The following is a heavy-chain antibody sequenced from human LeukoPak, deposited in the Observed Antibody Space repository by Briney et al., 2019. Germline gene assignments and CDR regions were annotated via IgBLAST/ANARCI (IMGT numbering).Heavy chain of an antibody. Sequence: SSETLSLTCTVSGGSISSSSYYWGWIRQPPGKGLEWIGSIYYSGSTYYNPSLKSRVTIPVDTSKNQFSLKLSSVTAADTAVYFCARDLGTAGRPNDNWGQGTLVTVSS. V-gene: IGHV4-39*02. CDR1: GGSISSSSYY. J-gene: IGHJ4*02. D-gene: IGHD2-21*02. CDR3: ARDLGTAGRPNDN. CDR2: IYYSGST.